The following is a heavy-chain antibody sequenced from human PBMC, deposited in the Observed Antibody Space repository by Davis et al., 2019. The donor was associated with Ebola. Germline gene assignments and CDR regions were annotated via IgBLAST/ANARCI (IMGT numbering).Heavy chain of an antibody. CDR3: ARGGSYRPYYFEY. CDR2: INHSGSI. V-gene: IGHV4-34*01. Sequence: PSETLSLTCAVYGGSFSGYYWSWIRQPPGKGLEWSGEINHSGSINFNPSLKSRVTISIDTSKDQFSLKLNSVTAADTAVYYCARGGSYRPYYFEYWGQGTLVTVSS. CDR1: GGSFSGYY. D-gene: IGHD3-16*02. J-gene: IGHJ4*02.